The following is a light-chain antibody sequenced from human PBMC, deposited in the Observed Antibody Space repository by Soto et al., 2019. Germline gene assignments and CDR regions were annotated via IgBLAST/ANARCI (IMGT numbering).Light chain of an antibody. CDR3: QYYGSSPFT. V-gene: IGKV3-20*01. J-gene: IGKJ3*01. CDR1: QSVSSSV. CDR2: GAS. Sequence: EIVLTQSPGTLSLSQGERATLSCKASQSVSSSVLAWYQQKAGQAPRLLIYGASTRATGIPDKFSGSGSGTDFTLTISRLEPADFAMYYCQYYGSSPFTFGPGTKVDIK.